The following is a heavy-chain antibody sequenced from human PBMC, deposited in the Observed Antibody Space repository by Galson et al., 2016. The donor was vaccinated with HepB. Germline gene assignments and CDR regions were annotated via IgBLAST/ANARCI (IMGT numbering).Heavy chain of an antibody. CDR3: ARVSMVRGPLPYGMDV. D-gene: IGHD3-10*01. CDR2: IYASGST. Sequence: SETLSLTCTVSGGFISNFYWSWIRQPAGKGLEWIGRIYASGSTNYNPSLKSRVTMSVDTSKNQFSLNLRSVTAADTAVYYCARVSMVRGPLPYGMDVWGQGTTVTVSS. V-gene: IGHV4-4*07. CDR1: GGFISNFY. J-gene: IGHJ6*02.